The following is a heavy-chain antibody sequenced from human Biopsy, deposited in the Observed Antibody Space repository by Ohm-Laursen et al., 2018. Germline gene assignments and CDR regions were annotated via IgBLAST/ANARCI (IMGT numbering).Heavy chain of an antibody. CDR1: GGTFSNYG. J-gene: IGHJ5*02. Sequence: VKISCKAPGGTFSNYGVNWVRQAPGQGLEWLGGNIPILGTGNYAQKFQDRVTVAADTSTSTATMGLRSLRSDDTAVYYCTRGGYYYDSLAYYYWFDPWGQGTLVTVSS. CDR2: NIPILGTG. CDR3: TRGGYYYDSLAYYYWFDP. D-gene: IGHD3-22*01. V-gene: IGHV1-69*13.